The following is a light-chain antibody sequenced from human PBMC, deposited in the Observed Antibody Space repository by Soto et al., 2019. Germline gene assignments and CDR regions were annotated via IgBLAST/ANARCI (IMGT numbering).Light chain of an antibody. J-gene: IGKJ1*01. Sequence: DIQMTQSPSSLSASVGDRVTITCRASQSISSNLNWYQQKPGKAPKLLIYAASSLQSGVPSRFSARGSGTNFHLTISSLQPEDFATYYCQQSYSTWTFAQGTKVEIK. CDR2: AAS. V-gene: IGKV1-39*01. CDR3: QQSYSTWT. CDR1: QSISSN.